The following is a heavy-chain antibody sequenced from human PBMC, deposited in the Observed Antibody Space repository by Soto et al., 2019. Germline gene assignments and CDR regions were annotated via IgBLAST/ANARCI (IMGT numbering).Heavy chain of an antibody. CDR3: AYLGEPHSVY. V-gene: IGHV3-30*03. D-gene: IGHD3-10*01. CDR2: ISYDGSNK. CDR1: GFTFSSYA. J-gene: IGHJ4*02. Sequence: GGSLRLSCEASGFTFSSYARHWVRQAAGKGLEWVAVISYDGSNKYYAYSVKGRFTITRDNSKNTLYLKMNIRSAEDTAVYYCAYLGEPHSVYWGQGTLVTVSS.